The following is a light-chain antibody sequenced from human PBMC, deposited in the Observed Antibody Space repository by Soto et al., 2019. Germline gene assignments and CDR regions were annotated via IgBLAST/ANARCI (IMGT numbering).Light chain of an antibody. Sequence: DIQMTQSPPSLSASVGDKVTITCQASHDIGNSLNWYQDKPGQPPKLVIYDAYNLETGVPSTFSGNGYGTDFTLTISSLQPEDFATYYCQQSYTIPWMFGQGTKVDIK. CDR1: HDIGNS. V-gene: IGKV1-33*01. J-gene: IGKJ1*01. CDR3: QQSYTIPWM. CDR2: DAY.